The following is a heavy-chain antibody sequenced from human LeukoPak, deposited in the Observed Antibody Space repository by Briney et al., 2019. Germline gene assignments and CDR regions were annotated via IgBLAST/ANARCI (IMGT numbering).Heavy chain of an antibody. CDR1: GFTFSSYA. Sequence: GGSLRLSCAASGFTFSSYAMSWVRQAPGKGLEWVSAITGNADTTYYADSVEGPFTISRDNSKNTLYLQMNSLRAEDTAVYYCAKEGYFDSSGYYHRRCDYWGQGTLVTVSS. CDR2: ITGNADTT. J-gene: IGHJ4*02. CDR3: AKEGYFDSSGYYHRRCDY. D-gene: IGHD3-22*01. V-gene: IGHV3-23*01.